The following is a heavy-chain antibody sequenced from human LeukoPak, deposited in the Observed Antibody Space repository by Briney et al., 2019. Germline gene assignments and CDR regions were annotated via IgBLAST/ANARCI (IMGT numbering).Heavy chain of an antibody. J-gene: IGHJ4*02. CDR2: VNHSGRT. D-gene: IGHD6-13*01. Sequence: SETLSLTCAVYGGSFSGYFWSWIRQPPGKGLEWIGEVNHSGRTDYNPSLKSRVTISVDTSKNQFSLKVNSVTAADTAVYYCARGRWHPSVRVDHWGQGTLVTVSS. CDR3: ARGRWHPSVRVDH. V-gene: IGHV4-34*01. CDR1: GGSFSGYF.